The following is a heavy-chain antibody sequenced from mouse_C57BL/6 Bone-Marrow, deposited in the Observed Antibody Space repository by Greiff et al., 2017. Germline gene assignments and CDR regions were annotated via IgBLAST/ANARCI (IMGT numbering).Heavy chain of an antibody. CDR3: ASSYDYDDYTMDY. Sequence: QVQLQQSGAELVKPGASVKLSCKASGYTFTNYWMHWVKQRPGQGLEWIGMMPPNGGCPDYNEKFKSEATLSVDKSSRTAYMELNSLTSEDSAVYYGASSYDYDDYTMDYWGQGTAVTVSS. V-gene: IGHV1-64*01. CDR2: MPPNGGCP. D-gene: IGHD2-4*01. J-gene: IGHJ4*01. CDR1: GYTFTNYW.